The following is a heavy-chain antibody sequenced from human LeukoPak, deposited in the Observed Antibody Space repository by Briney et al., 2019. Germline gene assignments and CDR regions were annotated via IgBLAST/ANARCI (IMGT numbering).Heavy chain of an antibody. V-gene: IGHV4-34*01. CDR2: INHSGST. D-gene: IGHD3-3*01. CDR3: AGRTYYDFWSGYYTNDY. J-gene: IGHJ4*02. CDR1: GGSFSGYY. Sequence: SETLSLTCAVYGGSFSGYYWSWIRQPQGKGLEWIGEINHSGSTNYNPSLKSRVTISVDTSKNQFSLKLSSVTAADTAVYYCAGRTYYDFWSGYYTNDYWGQGTLVTVSS.